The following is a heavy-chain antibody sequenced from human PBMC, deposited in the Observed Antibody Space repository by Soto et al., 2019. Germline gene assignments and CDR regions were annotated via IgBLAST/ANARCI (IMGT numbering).Heavy chain of an antibody. CDR3: ARDGPHYDYIWGSYKDY. CDR2: ISSSSSTR. CDR1: GFTFSSYS. D-gene: IGHD3-16*01. Sequence: GGSLRLSCAASGFTFSSYSMNWVRQAPGKGLEWVSYISSSSSTRYYADSVKGRFTISRDNAKNSLYLQMNSLRAEDTAVYYCARDGPHYDYIWGSYKDYWGQGTLVTVSS. J-gene: IGHJ4*02. V-gene: IGHV3-48*01.